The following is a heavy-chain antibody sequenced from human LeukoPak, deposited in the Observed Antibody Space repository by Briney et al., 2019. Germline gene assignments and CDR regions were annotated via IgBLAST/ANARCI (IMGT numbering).Heavy chain of an antibody. V-gene: IGHV3-74*01. CDR1: GFTFSNYW. J-gene: IGHJ4*02. CDR3: ARDQGSTSRGIDY. D-gene: IGHD2-2*01. CDR2: IYSDGNTT. Sequence: GGSLRLSCAGSGFTFSNYWMHWVRQAPGKGVVWVSRIYSDGNTTNYADSVKGRFTISRDNAKNTLYLQMNSLRAEDTAVYYCARDQGSTSRGIDYWGQGTLVTVSS.